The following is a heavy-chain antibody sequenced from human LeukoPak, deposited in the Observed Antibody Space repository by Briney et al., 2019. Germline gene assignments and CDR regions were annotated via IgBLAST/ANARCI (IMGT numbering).Heavy chain of an antibody. CDR3: AKENCSSTSCYLDGYSSSWVY. Sequence: GGSLRLSCAASGSTFSSYGMHWVRQAPGKGLEWVAVISYDGSNKYYADSVKGRFTISRDNSKNTLYLQMNSLRAEDTAVYYCAKENCSSTSCYLDGYSSSWVYWGQGTLVTVSS. V-gene: IGHV3-30*18. D-gene: IGHD2-2*01. J-gene: IGHJ4*02. CDR1: GSTFSSYG. CDR2: ISYDGSNK.